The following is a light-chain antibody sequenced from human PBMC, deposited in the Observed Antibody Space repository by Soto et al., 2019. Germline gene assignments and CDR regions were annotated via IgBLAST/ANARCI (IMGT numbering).Light chain of an antibody. CDR1: QGIRYD. J-gene: IGKJ4*01. CDR3: LQEYNYPLT. CDR2: SAS. V-gene: IGKV1-6*01. Sequence: AIQMTQSPSSLSASVGDRVTITCRASQGIRYDLGWYQVKPGKAPKLLIYSASNLPSGVPSRFSVSRSGTDFTLTISSLQPEDFATYYRLQEYNYPLTFGGGTKVEIK.